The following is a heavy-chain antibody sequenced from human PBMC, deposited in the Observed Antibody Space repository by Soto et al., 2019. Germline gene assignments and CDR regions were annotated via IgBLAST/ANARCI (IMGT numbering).Heavy chain of an antibody. CDR3: AREFTVVTHQFYYSYGMDV. D-gene: IGHD2-21*02. J-gene: IGHJ6*02. Sequence: QVQLVESGGGVVQPGRSLRLSCAASGFTFSSYGMHWVRQAPGKGLEWVAVIWYDGSNKYYADYVKGRFTISRENSKNTLYLQMNSLRAEDTAVYYCAREFTVVTHQFYYSYGMDVWGQGTTVTVSS. V-gene: IGHV3-33*01. CDR2: IWYDGSNK. CDR1: GFTFSSYG.